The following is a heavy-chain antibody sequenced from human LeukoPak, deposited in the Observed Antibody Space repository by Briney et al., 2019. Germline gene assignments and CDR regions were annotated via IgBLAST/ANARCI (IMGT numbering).Heavy chain of an antibody. Sequence: SETLSLTCAVSSGPFSDNFWSWIRQSPGKGLEWIGEIDHSGRTNYNPSLKSRVTISVDTSKNQFSLKLSSVTAADTAVYYCARGPLLDYCDGSGYYYFDYWGQGTLVTLSS. D-gene: IGHD3-22*01. J-gene: IGHJ4*02. V-gene: IGHV4-34*01. CDR1: SGPFSDNF. CDR3: ARGPLLDYCDGSGYYYFDY. CDR2: IDHSGRT.